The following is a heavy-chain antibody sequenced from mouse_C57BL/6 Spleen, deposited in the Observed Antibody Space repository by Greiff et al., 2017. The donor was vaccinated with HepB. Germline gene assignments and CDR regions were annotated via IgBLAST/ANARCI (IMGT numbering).Heavy chain of an antibody. V-gene: IGHV10-1*01. D-gene: IGHD1-1*01. J-gene: IGHJ2*01. CDR1: GFSFNTYA. CDR3: GRGNYGAYYFDY. CDR2: IRSKSNNYAT. Sequence: VQLKESGGGLVQPKGSLKLSCAASGFSFNTYAMNWVRQAPGKGLEWVARIRSKSNNYATYYADSVKDRFTISRDDSESMLYRQMNNLKTEDTAMYYCGRGNYGAYYFDYWGQGTTLTVSS.